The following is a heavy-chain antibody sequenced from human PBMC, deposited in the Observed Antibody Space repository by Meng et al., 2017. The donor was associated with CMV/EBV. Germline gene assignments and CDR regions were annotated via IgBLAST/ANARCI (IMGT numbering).Heavy chain of an antibody. CDR1: GFTFSGSA. CDR3: TTPRRDGYNYYFDY. V-gene: IGHV3-73*01. CDR2: IRSKANSYAT. Sequence: GASLKISCAASGFTFSGSAMHWVRQASGKGLEWVGRIRSKANSYATAYAASVNGRFTISRDDSKNTAYLQMNSLKTEDTAVYYCTTPRRDGYNYYFDYWGQGTLVTVSS. D-gene: IGHD5-24*01. J-gene: IGHJ4*02.